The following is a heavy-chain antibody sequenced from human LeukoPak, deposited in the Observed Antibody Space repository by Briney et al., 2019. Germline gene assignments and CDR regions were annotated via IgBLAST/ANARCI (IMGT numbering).Heavy chain of an antibody. Sequence: SETLSLTCTVSGGSISSYYWSWIRQPPGKGLEWIGYIYYSGSTNYNPSLKSRVTISVDTSKNQFSLKLSSVTAADTAVYYCARDLGRYGSGSPDYYYYGMDVWGQGTTVTVSS. D-gene: IGHD3-10*01. V-gene: IGHV4-59*01. J-gene: IGHJ6*02. CDR1: GGSISSYY. CDR2: IYYSGST. CDR3: ARDLGRYGSGSPDYYYYGMDV.